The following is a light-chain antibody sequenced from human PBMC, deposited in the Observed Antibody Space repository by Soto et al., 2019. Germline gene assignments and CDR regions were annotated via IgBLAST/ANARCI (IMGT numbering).Light chain of an antibody. V-gene: IGKV1-5*01. CDR2: DAS. CDR3: QQYDNWPWT. CDR1: QSIRSW. Sequence: DIQMTQSPSTLSASIGDRVTITCRASQSIRSWLAWYQQRPGKAPKVLIYDASSLESGVSSRFSGSGSGTEFTLTISSLQPDDFATYYCQQYDNWPWTFGQGTKVDIK. J-gene: IGKJ1*01.